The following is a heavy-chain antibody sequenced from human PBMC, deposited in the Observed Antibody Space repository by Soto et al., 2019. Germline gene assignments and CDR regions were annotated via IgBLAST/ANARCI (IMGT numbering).Heavy chain of an antibody. Sequence: SETLSLTCAVYGGSFSGYYWTWIRQPPGTGPEWIGEINHSGSTNYNPSLKSRVTISVDTSKNQFSLKLTSVTAADTAVYYCAAGWLRFLEWFPQPYYGMDVWGQGTTVTVSS. J-gene: IGHJ6*02. CDR1: GGSFSGYY. CDR3: AAGWLRFLEWFPQPYYGMDV. D-gene: IGHD3-3*01. V-gene: IGHV4-34*01. CDR2: INHSGST.